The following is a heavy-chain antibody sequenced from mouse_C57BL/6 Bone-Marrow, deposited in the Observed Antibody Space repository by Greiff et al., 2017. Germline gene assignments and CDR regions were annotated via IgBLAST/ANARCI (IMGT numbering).Heavy chain of an antibody. CDR2: ISDGGSYT. Sequence: EVQLVESGGGLVKPGGSLKLSCAASGFTFSSYAMSWVRQTPEKRLEWVATISDGGSYTYYPDNVKGRFTISRDNAKNNLYLQMSHLKSEDTAMYYCARGASYYFDYWGKGTTLTVSS. J-gene: IGHJ2*01. CDR1: GFTFSSYA. D-gene: IGHD3-1*01. CDR3: ARGASYYFDY. V-gene: IGHV5-4*01.